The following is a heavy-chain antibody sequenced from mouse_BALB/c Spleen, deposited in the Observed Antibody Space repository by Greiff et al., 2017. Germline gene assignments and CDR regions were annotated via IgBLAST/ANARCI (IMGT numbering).Heavy chain of an antibody. CDR2: ISYDGSN. J-gene: IGHJ4*01. V-gene: IGHV3-6*02. D-gene: IGHD1-1*01. Sequence: VQLKESGPGLVKPSQSLSLTCSVTGYSITSGYYWNWIRQFPGNKLEWMGYISYDGSNNYNPSLKNRISITRDTSKNQFFLKLNSVTTEDTATYYCAREGGTTDAMDYWGQGTSVTVSS. CDR1: GYSITSGYY. CDR3: AREGGTTDAMDY.